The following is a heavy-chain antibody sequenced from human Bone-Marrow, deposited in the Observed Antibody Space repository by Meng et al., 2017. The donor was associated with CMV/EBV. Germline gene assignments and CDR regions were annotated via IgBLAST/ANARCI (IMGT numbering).Heavy chain of an antibody. CDR2: IGSSSSYI. Sequence: GESLKISCAASGFTFSSYSMNWVRQAPGKGLEWVSSIGSSSSYIYYADSVKGRFTISRDNAKNSLYLQMNSLRAEDTAVYYFARDRRYCSSTSCYTGRYYYYGMDVWGQGTTVTVSS. D-gene: IGHD2-2*02. CDR3: ARDRRYCSSTSCYTGRYYYYGMDV. V-gene: IGHV3-21*01. CDR1: GFTFSSYS. J-gene: IGHJ6*02.